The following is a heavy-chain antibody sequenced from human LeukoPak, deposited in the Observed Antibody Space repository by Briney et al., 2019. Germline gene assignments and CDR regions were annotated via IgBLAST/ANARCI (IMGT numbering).Heavy chain of an antibody. CDR2: MSSGGDYV. Sequence: GGSLRLSCAASGFTFSSHVMSWVRQAPGKGLEWVSTMSSGGDYVYYGGAVKGRFTASRDNSKNALYLQMNSPRAEDTAVYYCAKDRYCSSTSCWLGKYGMDVWGQGTTVTVSS. CDR3: AKDRYCSSTSCWLGKYGMDV. J-gene: IGHJ6*02. D-gene: IGHD2-2*01. V-gene: IGHV3-23*01. CDR1: GFTFSSHV.